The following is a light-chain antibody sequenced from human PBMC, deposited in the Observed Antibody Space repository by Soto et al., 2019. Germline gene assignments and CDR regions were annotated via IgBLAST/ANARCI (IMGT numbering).Light chain of an antibody. CDR1: QSVSSN. CDR3: QQYNNLPQYT. CDR2: GAS. J-gene: IGKJ2*01. Sequence: EIVMTQSPATLSVSPGERATLSCRASQSVSSNLAWYQQHPGQAPRLLIYGASTRATGIPARFSGSGSGTEFTLTISSLQSEDFAVYYCQQYNNLPQYTFGQGTKLEIK. V-gene: IGKV3-15*01.